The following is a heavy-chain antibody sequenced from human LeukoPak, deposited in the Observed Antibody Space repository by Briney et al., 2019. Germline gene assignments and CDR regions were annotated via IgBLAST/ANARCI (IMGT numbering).Heavy chain of an antibody. D-gene: IGHD3-10*01. J-gene: IGHJ6*03. V-gene: IGHV3-48*03. CDR1: GFTFRSYE. CDR2: ISSGTI. Sequence: GGSLRLSCAASGFTFRSYEMNWVRQAPGKGLEWVSYISSGTIYYADSVKGRFTISRDNAKNSLYLQMNSLRAEDTAVYYCARDHLDTSAGTYYYYMDVWGKGTTVTISS. CDR3: ARDHLDTSAGTYYYYMDV.